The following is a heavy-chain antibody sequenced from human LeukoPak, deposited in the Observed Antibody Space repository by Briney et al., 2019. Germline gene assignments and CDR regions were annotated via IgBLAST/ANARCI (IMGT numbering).Heavy chain of an antibody. CDR2: IYYSGST. J-gene: IGHJ3*02. D-gene: IGHD3-22*01. V-gene: IGHV4-59*01. CDR1: GGSFSGYY. Sequence: MPSETLSLTCAVYGGSFSGYYWSWIRQPPGKGLEWIGYIYYSGSTNYKPSLKSRVNISLDTSKNQFSLKLSSVTAADTAVYYCARTAYYFDSSGYYSDAFDIWGQGTMVTVSS. CDR3: ARTAYYFDSSGYYSDAFDI.